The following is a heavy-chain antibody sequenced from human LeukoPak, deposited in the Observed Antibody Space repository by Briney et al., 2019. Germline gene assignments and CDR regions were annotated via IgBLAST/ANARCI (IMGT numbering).Heavy chain of an antibody. V-gene: IGHV4-39*01. J-gene: IGHJ3*02. CDR2: IYYSGST. CDR3: ARPHLHSSGWYDAFDI. CDR1: GGSISSSSYY. Sequence: PSETLSLTCTVSGGSISSSSYYWGWIRQPPGKGLEWIGSIYYSGSTYYNPSLKSRVTISVDTSKNQFSLKLSSVTAADTAVYYCARPHLHSSGWYDAFDIWGQGTMVTVSS. D-gene: IGHD6-19*01.